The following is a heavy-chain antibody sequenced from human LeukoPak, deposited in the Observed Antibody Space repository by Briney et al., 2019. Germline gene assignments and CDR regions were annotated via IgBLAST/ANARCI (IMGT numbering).Heavy chain of an antibody. D-gene: IGHD3-10*01. CDR1: GFTFSSSE. V-gene: IGHV3-48*03. Sequence: GGPLRLSCAASGFTFSSSEMNWVRQAPGKGLEWVSYISSSGNSIYYADSVKGRFTISRDNAKNSLYLQMNSLRAEDTAVYYCARDGLWFGELSWFDPWGQGTLVTVSS. J-gene: IGHJ5*02. CDR3: ARDGLWFGELSWFDP. CDR2: ISSSGNSI.